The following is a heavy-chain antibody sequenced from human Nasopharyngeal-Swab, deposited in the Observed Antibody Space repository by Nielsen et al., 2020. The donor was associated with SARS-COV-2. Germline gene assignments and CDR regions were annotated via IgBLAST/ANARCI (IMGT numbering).Heavy chain of an antibody. D-gene: IGHD6-6*01. CDR3: ARVHIAALYFDY. V-gene: IGHV3-23*01. CDR1: GFTFSSYA. CDR2: ISGSGGST. Sequence: GGSLRLSCAASGFTFSSYAMSWVRQAPGKGLEWVSAISGSGGSTYYADSVKGWFTISRDNSKNTLYLQMNSLRAEDTAVYYCARVHIAALYFDYWGQGTLVTVSS. J-gene: IGHJ4*02.